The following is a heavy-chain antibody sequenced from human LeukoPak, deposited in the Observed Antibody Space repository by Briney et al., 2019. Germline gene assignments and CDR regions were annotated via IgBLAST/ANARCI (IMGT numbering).Heavy chain of an antibody. J-gene: IGHJ4*02. V-gene: IGHV4-61*02. CDR2: IYSSGST. D-gene: IGHD3-22*01. CDR1: GGSISSGSYY. Sequence: SETLSLTCTVSGGSISSGSYYWSWIRQPAGKGLEWIGRIYSSGSTNYNPSLKSRVTISLDTSKNQFSLKLSSVTAADTAVYYCATTSYYYDSPDYWGQGTLVTVSS. CDR3: ATTSYYYDSPDY.